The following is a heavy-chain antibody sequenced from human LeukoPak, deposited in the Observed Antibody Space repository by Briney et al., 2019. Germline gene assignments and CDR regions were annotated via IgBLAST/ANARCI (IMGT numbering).Heavy chain of an antibody. CDR1: GFTFSSYW. D-gene: IGHD6-25*01. Sequence: GGSLRLSCAASGFTFSSYWMSWVRQAPGKGLEWVSSISISGGNTYYADSVKGRFTISRDNSKNTLCLQMNSLSAEDTAVYYCAKARTAAYYFDYWGQGTLVAVSS. V-gene: IGHV3-23*01. J-gene: IGHJ4*02. CDR3: AKARTAAYYFDY. CDR2: ISISGGNT.